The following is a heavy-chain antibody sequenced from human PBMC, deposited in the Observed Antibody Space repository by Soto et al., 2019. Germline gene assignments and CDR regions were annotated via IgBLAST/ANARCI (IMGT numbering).Heavy chain of an antibody. CDR3: AKVTGYYMDH. CDR1: GFTFSSHS. J-gene: IGHJ4*02. CDR2: ISSSSTYI. Sequence: EVQVVESGGGLVKPGGSLRLSCAASGFTFSSHSMNWVRQAPGKGLELVSTISSSSTYIYYADSVKGRFTISRDNAKNSLYLQMNSLRAEYTAVYYFAKVTGYYMDHWGQGTLVTVSS. V-gene: IGHV3-21*04. D-gene: IGHD3-9*01.